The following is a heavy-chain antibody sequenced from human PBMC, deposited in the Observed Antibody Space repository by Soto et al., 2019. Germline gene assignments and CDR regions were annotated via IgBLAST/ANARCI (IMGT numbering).Heavy chain of an antibody. D-gene: IGHD2-8*01. CDR3: AKGILGYCTNGVCYYYGMDV. J-gene: IGHJ6*02. CDR1: GFTFSSYG. CDR2: ISYDGSNK. V-gene: IGHV3-30*18. Sequence: QVQLVESGGGVVQPGRSLRLSCAASGFTFSSYGMHWVRQAPGKGLEWGAVISYDGSNKYYADSVKGRFTISRDNSKNTLDLQMNSLRAEDTAVYYCAKGILGYCTNGVCYYYGMDVWGQGTTVTVSS.